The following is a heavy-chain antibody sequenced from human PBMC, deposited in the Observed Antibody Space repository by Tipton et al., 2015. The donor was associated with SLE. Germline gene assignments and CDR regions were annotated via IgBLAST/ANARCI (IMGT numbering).Heavy chain of an antibody. CDR1: GFTFSSYA. J-gene: IGHJ4*02. Sequence: SLRLSCAASGFTFSSYAMSWVRQAPGKGLEWVSAISGSGGSTYYADSVKGRFTISRDNSKNTLYLQMGSLRAEDMAVYYCARFGGRTGDYYFDYWGQGTLVTVSS. CDR3: ARFGGRTGDYYFDY. D-gene: IGHD3-16*01. CDR2: ISGSGGST. V-gene: IGHV3-23*01.